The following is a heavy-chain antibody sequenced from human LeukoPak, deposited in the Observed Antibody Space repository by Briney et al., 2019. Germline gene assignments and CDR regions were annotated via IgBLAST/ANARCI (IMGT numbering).Heavy chain of an antibody. CDR1: GYTFTSYG. CDR2: ISAYNGNT. V-gene: IGHV1-18*01. Sequence: ASVKVSCKASGYTFTSYGISWVRQAPGQGLEWMGWISAYNGNTNYAQKLQGRVTMTTDTSTSTAYMELRSLRSDDTAVYYCARDRRSVAAAGIIFDPWGQGTLSPSPQ. CDR3: ARDRRSVAAAGIIFDP. D-gene: IGHD6-13*01. J-gene: IGHJ5*02.